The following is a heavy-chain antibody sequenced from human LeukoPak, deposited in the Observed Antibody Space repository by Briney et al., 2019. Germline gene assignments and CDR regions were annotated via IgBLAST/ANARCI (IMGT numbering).Heavy chain of an antibody. CDR2: ISGLSTHI. D-gene: IGHD3-16*01. J-gene: IGHJ4*02. CDR3: GGAFPPLRTSSAGDL. V-gene: IGHV3-69-1*02. CDR1: GFTFSDYD. Sequence: GGSLRLSCSASGFTFSDYDMNWVRQAPGKGLEWVSSISGLSTHIYYGDSVKGRFSISRDNAKNSVYLQMNSLGVEGTAIYYCGGAFPPLRTSSAGDLWGQGILVNVSS.